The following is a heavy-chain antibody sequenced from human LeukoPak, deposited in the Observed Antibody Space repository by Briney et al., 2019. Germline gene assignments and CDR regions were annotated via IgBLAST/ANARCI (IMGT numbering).Heavy chain of an antibody. V-gene: IGHV4-4*09. D-gene: IGHD3-22*01. Sequence: PSETLSVTCTVSGGSISTHYWSWIRQPPGKGLEWIGYVFSSGDLKYNSSLRSRVTISLDASKSQFSLKLSSVTTADTAVYYCARLRFYDSTGYSPGHYMDVWGKGTTVTVSS. J-gene: IGHJ6*03. CDR2: VFSSGDL. CDR3: ARLRFYDSTGYSPGHYMDV. CDR1: GGSISTHY.